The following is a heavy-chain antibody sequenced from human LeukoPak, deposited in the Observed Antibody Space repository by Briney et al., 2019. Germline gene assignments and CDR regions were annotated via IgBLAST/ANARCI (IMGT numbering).Heavy chain of an antibody. J-gene: IGHJ4*02. Sequence: GGSLRLSCAASGFTVSSNYMSWVRQAPGKGLEWVSGISWNSGSIGYADSVKGRFTISRDNAKNSLYLQMNSLRAEDTALYYCAKANYYDSSGAFDYWGQGTLVTVSS. V-gene: IGHV3-9*01. D-gene: IGHD3-22*01. CDR1: GFTVSSNY. CDR3: AKANYYDSSGAFDY. CDR2: ISWNSGSI.